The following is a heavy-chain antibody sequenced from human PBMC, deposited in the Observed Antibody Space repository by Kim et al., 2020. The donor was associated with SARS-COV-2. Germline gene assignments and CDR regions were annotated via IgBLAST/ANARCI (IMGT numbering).Heavy chain of an antibody. V-gene: IGHV1-69*01. Sequence: AQKFQGRVTITADESTSTAYMELSSLRSEDTAVYYCARDSGVAGTKRFDYWGQGTLVTVSS. CDR3: ARDSGVAGTKRFDY. D-gene: IGHD6-19*01. J-gene: IGHJ4*02.